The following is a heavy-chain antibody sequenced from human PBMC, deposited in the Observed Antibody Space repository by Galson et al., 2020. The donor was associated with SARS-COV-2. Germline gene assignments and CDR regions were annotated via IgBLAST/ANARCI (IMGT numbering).Heavy chain of an antibody. CDR3: TTPTVTTLDDWYFDL. D-gene: IGHD4-17*01. V-gene: IGHV3-15*01. Sequence: GESLKISCAASGFTFSNAWMSWVRQAPGKGLEWVGRIKSKTDGGTTDYAAPVKGRFTISRDDSKNTLYLQMNSLKTEDTAVYYCTTPTVTTLDDWYFDLWGRGTLVTVSS. CDR1: GFTFSNAW. CDR2: IKSKTDGGTT. J-gene: IGHJ2*01.